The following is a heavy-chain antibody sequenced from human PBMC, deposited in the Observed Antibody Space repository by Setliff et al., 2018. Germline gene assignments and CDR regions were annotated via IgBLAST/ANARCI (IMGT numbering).Heavy chain of an antibody. CDR3: ARGGDIITIFGVVTPDFYYYMDV. CDR1: GGTFSSYA. Sequence: SVKVSCKASGGTFSSYAIDWVRQAPGQGLEWMGGIIPMFGTTNYAQRFRGRVTITADESTTTAYLELSSLKAEDTAVYYCARGGDIITIFGVVTPDFYYYMDVWGTGTTVTVSS. J-gene: IGHJ6*03. D-gene: IGHD3-3*01. V-gene: IGHV1-69*13. CDR2: IIPMFGTT.